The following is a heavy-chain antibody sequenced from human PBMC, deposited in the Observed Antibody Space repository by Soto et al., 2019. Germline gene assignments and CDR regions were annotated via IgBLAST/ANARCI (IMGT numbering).Heavy chain of an antibody. CDR3: ARGIYHLGY. V-gene: IGHV3-33*01. CDR1: GFSLKTYG. D-gene: IGHD5-12*01. CDR2: IWFDGGNK. J-gene: IGHJ4*02. Sequence: QVQLVESGGGVVQAGRSLRLSCAASGFSLKTYGMHWVRQAPGKGLEWVAVIWFDGGNKYYADSVKGRFTISRDESRNTLYLQMNSLRAEDTAMYYCARGIYHLGYWGPGTLVTVSS.